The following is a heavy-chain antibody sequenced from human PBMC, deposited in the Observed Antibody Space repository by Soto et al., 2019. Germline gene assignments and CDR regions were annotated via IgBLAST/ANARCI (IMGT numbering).Heavy chain of an antibody. J-gene: IGHJ4*02. CDR3: ARGIVVIPGGLDY. CDR1: GGSISRGGYY. V-gene: IGHV4-31*03. CDR2: IYYSGST. D-gene: IGHD2-2*01. Sequence: SETLSLTCTLSGGSISRGGYYWSWIRQHPGKDLEWIGYIYYSGSTYYNPSLKSRVTISVDTSKNQFPLKLSSVRAADTAVYYCARGIVVIPGGLDYWGQGTLVTVSA.